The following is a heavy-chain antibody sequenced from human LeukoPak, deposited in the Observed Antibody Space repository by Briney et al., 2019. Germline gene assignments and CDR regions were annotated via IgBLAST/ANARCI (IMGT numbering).Heavy chain of an antibody. D-gene: IGHD3-10*01. J-gene: IGHJ6*03. CDR1: GYSFSSYW. Sequence: GESLKISCKGSGYSFSSYWIGWVRQMPGKGLEWMGSIYPGDSDTRYSPSFQGQVTISADKSISTAYMQWSSLKASDTAMYYCARLNYYGDYYMDVWGKGTTVTISS. CDR3: ARLNYYGDYYMDV. CDR2: IYPGDSDT. V-gene: IGHV5-51*01.